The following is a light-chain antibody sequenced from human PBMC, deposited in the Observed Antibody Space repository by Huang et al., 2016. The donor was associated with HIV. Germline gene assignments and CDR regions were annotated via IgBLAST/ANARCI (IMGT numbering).Light chain of an antibody. Sequence: EVVMTQSPATLSASSGDTVNISCRASQSVDSKLAWYQQKPGQAPRLLIFAASTRATGAPARFSGTGSKTDFTLTVSSLQSDDSAVYYGHEYYSRPPWTLGQGTKVEIK. CDR2: AAS. V-gene: IGKV3-15*01. CDR1: QSVDSK. CDR3: HEYYSRPPWT. J-gene: IGKJ1*01.